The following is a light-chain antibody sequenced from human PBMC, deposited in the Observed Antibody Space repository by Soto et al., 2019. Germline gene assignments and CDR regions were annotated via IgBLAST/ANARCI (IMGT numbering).Light chain of an antibody. CDR1: SSDVGGYNY. Sequence: QSALTQPASVSGSPGQSITISCTGTSSDVGGYNYVSWYQQHPGKAPKLMIYEVSNRPSGVSNRFSGSKSGNTASLTISGLQAEDEADYYCSSHTPSSTQVFGGGTKLTVL. CDR3: SSHTPSSTQV. J-gene: IGLJ3*02. V-gene: IGLV2-14*01. CDR2: EVS.